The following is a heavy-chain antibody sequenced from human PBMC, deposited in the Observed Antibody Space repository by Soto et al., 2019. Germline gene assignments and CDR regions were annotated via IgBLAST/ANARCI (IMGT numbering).Heavy chain of an antibody. CDR2: ISYDGSNK. Sequence: GGSLRLSCAASGFTFSSYGMHWVRQAPGKGLEWVAVISYDGSNKYYADSVKGRFTISRDNSKNTLYLQMNSLRAEDTAVYYCAKDFLPGMDVWGQGTTVTVSS. V-gene: IGHV3-30*18. J-gene: IGHJ6*02. CDR3: AKDFLPGMDV. CDR1: GFTFSSYG.